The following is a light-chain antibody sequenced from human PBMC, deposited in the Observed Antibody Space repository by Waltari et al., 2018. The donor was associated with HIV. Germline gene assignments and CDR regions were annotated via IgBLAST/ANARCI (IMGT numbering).Light chain of an antibody. Sequence: QSVVTQPPSASGTPGQRVTISCSGSDSNIGSNYVYWYQDLPGTAPKLLIYKNNQRSSGVPDRFSGSKSDTSASLAISGLRSEDEAHYYCASWDDNLNSWVFGGGTKL. CDR1: DSNIGSNY. V-gene: IGLV1-47*01. CDR2: KNN. J-gene: IGLJ3*02. CDR3: ASWDDNLNSWV.